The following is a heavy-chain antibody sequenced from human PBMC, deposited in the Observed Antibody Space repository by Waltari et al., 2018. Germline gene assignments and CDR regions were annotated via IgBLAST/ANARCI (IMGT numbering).Heavy chain of an antibody. Sequence: LQLQESGPGLGKPSETLSLTCNASGGSITTNRHYWAWVRQPPGQGLEWIATVSYNGATYSSPSLKSRVTVSRDTSKNHLSLKLGSVIAADTAVYYCATYIGASIGTAAFDVWGQGTMVTVSS. V-gene: IGHV4-39*02. CDR2: VSYNGAT. D-gene: IGHD5-12*01. CDR1: GGSITTNRHY. J-gene: IGHJ3*01. CDR3: ATYIGASIGTAAFDV.